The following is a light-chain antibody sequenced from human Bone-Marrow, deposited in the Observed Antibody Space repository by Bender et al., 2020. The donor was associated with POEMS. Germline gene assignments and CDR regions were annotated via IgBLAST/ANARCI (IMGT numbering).Light chain of an antibody. V-gene: IGLV1-44*01. CDR1: SSNIGSNT. CDR2: NNN. J-gene: IGLJ1*01. Sequence: QSVLTQPPSASGTPGQRVTISCSGSSSNIGSNTVNWYQQFPGRAPKLLISNNNQRPSGVSNRFSGSKSGNTASLTISGLQADDEADYYCCSYTNRNSYVFGSGTTVTVL. CDR3: CSYTNRNSYV.